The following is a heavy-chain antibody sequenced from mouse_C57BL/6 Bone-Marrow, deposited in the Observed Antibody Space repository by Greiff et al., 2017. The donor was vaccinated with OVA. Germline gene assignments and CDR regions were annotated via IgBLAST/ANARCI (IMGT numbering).Heavy chain of an antibody. J-gene: IGHJ3*01. CDR2: IYPGDGDT. CDR3: ARWTTTGWFAY. Sequence: VQLQQSGAELVKPGASVKLSCKASGYAFSSYWMNWVKQRPGKGLEWIGQIYPGDGDTNYNGKFKGKATLTADKSCSTAYMQLSSLTSEDTAVDFCARWTTTGWFAYWGQGTLVTVSA. V-gene: IGHV1-80*01. D-gene: IGHD1-1*01. CDR1: GYAFSSYW.